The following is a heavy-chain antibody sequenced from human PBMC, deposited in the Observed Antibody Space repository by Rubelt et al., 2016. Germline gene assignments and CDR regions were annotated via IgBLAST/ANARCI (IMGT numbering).Heavy chain of an antibody. V-gene: IGHV4-34*01. Sequence: QVQLQQWGAGLLKPSETLSLTCAVYGGSFSGYYWSWIRQPPGKGLEWIGDINHSGSTNYNPSLTSRVTISVDTSKNQFSLKLGSVTAAETAVDYCTSRRDYFDYWGQGTLVTVSS. J-gene: IGHJ4*02. CDR2: INHSGST. CDR3: TSRRDYFDY. CDR1: GGSFSGYY.